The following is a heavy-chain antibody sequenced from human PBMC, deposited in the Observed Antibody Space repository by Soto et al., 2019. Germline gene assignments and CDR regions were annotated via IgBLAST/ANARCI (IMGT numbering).Heavy chain of an antibody. CDR2: INHSGST. CDR1: GGSFSGYY. V-gene: IGHV4-34*01. J-gene: IGHJ6*03. D-gene: IGHD3-10*01. Sequence: QVQLQQWGAGLLKPSETLSLTCAVYGGSFSGYYWSWIRQPPGKGLEWIGEINHSGSTNYNPSLKSRVTISVDTSKNQFSLKLSSVTAADTAVYYCARVGYYYGSGSCLYYYYYYMDVWGKGTTVTVSS. CDR3: ARVGYYYGSGSCLYYYYYYMDV.